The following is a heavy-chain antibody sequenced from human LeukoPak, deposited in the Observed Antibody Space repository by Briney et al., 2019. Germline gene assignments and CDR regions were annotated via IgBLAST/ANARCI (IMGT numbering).Heavy chain of an antibody. Sequence: GGSLRLSCAASGFTFSSYSMNWVRQAPGKGLEWVSYISSSSSTIYYADSVKGRFTISRDDAKNSLCLQMNSLRDEDTAVYYCVGPHDFWSGLVYWGQGTLVTVSS. CDR1: GFTFSSYS. D-gene: IGHD3-3*01. J-gene: IGHJ4*02. CDR3: VGPHDFWSGLVY. V-gene: IGHV3-48*02. CDR2: ISSSSSTI.